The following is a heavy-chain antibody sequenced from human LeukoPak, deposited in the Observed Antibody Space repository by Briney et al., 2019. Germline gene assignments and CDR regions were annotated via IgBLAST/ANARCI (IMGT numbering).Heavy chain of an antibody. CDR3: ARTGGWYLDY. V-gene: IGHV4-34*01. Sequence: SETLSLTCAVYGGSFGGYYWSWIRQPPGKGLEWIGEINHSGSTNYNPSLKSRVTISVDTSKNQFSLKLSSVTAADTAVYYCARTGGWYLDYWGQGTLVTVSS. D-gene: IGHD6-19*01. CDR2: INHSGST. CDR1: GGSFGGYY. J-gene: IGHJ4*02.